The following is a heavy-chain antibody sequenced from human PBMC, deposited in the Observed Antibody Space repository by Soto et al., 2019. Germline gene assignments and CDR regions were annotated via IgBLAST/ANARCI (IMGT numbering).Heavy chain of an antibody. CDR2: INSGGRSI. J-gene: IGHJ4*02. CDR1: GFTFSSYW. V-gene: IGHV3-74*01. CDR3: AGVYSTGGACIAGKWLEENY. D-gene: IGHD2-8*02. Sequence: PGGSLRLSCAASGFTFSSYWMHWVRQAPGKGLVWVSRINSGGRSISYADFVKGRFTISRDNAKNTLYLQMNSLRAEDTAVYYCAGVYSTGGACIAGKWLEENYWGQGTLVTVSS.